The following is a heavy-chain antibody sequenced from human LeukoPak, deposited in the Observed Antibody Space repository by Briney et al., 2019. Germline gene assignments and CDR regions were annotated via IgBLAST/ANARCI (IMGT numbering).Heavy chain of an antibody. J-gene: IGHJ3*02. CDR2: INHSGST. CDR1: GGSFSGYY. V-gene: IGHV4-34*01. CDR3: ARVWGVRRAFDI. Sequence: PSETLSLTCAVYGGSFSGYYWSWIRQPPGKGLEWIGEINHSGSTNYNPSLKSRVTISVDTSKNQFSLELSPVTAADTAVYYCARVWGVRRAFDIWGQGTMVTVSS. D-gene: IGHD3-10*01.